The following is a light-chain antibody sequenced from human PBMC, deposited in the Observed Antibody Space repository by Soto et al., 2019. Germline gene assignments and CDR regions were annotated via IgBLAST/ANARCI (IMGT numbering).Light chain of an antibody. Sequence: VLTQSPANLSLSPGESAALSCRASQSVGSYLAWLQQVPGQAPRLLIYDATNRANGIPAKSRGSGSGTDFTLTISSLEPEDFALYFCLQRASWPHTFGPGTKVEIK. CDR3: LQRASWPHT. V-gene: IGKV3-11*01. J-gene: IGKJ3*01. CDR2: DAT. CDR1: QSVGSY.